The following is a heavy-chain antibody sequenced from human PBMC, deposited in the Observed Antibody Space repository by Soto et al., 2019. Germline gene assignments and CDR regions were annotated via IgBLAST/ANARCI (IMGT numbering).Heavy chain of an antibody. D-gene: IGHD3-10*01. CDR2: ISSSGSTI. J-gene: IGHJ6*02. Sequence: QVQLVESGGGLVQPGGSLRLSCAASGFTFSDYYMSWIRQAPGKGLEWVSYISSSGSTIYYADSVKGRFTISRDKAKNSLYLQMNSLRAEDTAVYYCARDQYYYGSGSYPYYYYGMDVWGQGTTVTVSS. CDR3: ARDQYYYGSGSYPYYYYGMDV. V-gene: IGHV3-11*01. CDR1: GFTFSDYY.